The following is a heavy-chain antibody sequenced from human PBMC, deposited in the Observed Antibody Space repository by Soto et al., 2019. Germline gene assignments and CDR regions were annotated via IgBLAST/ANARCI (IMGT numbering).Heavy chain of an antibody. Sequence: QPQLQESGSGLVKPSQTLSLTCAVSGGSISSGGYSWSWIRQPPGKGLEWIGYIYHSGSTYYNPSLKSRVTISGDRSKNQFSLKLRSVTAADTAVYYCAAGGGLPRYYWGQGTLVTVSS. CDR2: IYHSGST. D-gene: IGHD5-12*01. J-gene: IGHJ4*02. V-gene: IGHV4-30-2*01. CDR1: GGSISSGGYS. CDR3: AAGGGLPRYY.